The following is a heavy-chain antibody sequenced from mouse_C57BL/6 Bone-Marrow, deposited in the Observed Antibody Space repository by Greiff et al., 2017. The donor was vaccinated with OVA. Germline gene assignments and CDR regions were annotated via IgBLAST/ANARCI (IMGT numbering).Heavy chain of an antibody. CDR3: ARELRFYYFDY. V-gene: IGHV3-1*01. J-gene: IGHJ2*01. Sequence: VQLQQSGPGMVKPSQSLSLTCTVTGYSITSGYDWHWIRHFPGHKLEWMGYISYSGSTNYNPSLKSRISITHDTSKNHFFLKLNSVTTEDTATYYCARELRFYYFDYWGQGTTLTVSS. CDR1: GYSITSGYD. CDR2: ISYSGST. D-gene: IGHD1-1*01.